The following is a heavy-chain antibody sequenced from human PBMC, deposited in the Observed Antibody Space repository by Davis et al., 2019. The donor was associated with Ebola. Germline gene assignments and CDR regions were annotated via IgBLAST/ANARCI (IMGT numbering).Heavy chain of an antibody. Sequence: SETLSLTCAVSGGSFRGYYWSWIRQSPGKGLEWIGEINHSGSTYYNPSLKSRVTISVDTSKNQFSLKLSSVTAADTAVYYCARLVPTYYYDSSGYSAWGNYFDYWGQGTLVTVSS. CDR2: INHSGST. J-gene: IGHJ4*02. CDR3: ARLVPTYYYDSSGYSAWGNYFDY. D-gene: IGHD3-22*01. V-gene: IGHV4-34*01. CDR1: GGSFRGYY.